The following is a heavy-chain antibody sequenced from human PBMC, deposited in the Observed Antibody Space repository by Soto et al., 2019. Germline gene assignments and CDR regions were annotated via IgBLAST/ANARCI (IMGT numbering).Heavy chain of an antibody. J-gene: IGHJ6*04. Sequence: PSETLSLTCTVSGGSISSYYWSWIRQPAGKGLEWIGRIYTSGSTNYNPSLKSRVTMSVDTSKNQFSLTLSSVTAADTAVYYCAREDDDFWSGYQGNDYYYGMDVWGKGTTVTVSS. V-gene: IGHV4-4*07. CDR3: AREDDDFWSGYQGNDYYYGMDV. CDR2: IYTSGST. D-gene: IGHD3-3*01. CDR1: GGSISSYY.